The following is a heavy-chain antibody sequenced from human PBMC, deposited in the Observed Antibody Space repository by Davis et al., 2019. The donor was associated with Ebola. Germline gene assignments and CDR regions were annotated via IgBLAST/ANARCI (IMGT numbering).Heavy chain of an antibody. CDR2: IYSSGST. CDR3: ARRGRAMDV. Sequence: SQTLSLTCAVSGDSISSSSYYWGWLRQPPGKGLEWIGNIYSSGSTYYSPSLQSRVTISVDTSKNQFSLKLSSVIAADTAVYYCARRGRAMDVWGQGTTVTVSS. CDR1: GDSISSSSYY. D-gene: IGHD6-13*01. V-gene: IGHV4-39*01. J-gene: IGHJ6*02.